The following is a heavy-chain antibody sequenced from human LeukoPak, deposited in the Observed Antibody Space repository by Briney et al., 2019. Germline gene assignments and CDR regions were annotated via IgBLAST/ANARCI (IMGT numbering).Heavy chain of an antibody. V-gene: IGHV4-4*09. Sequence: SETLSLTCTVSGGSISSYCWSWIRQPPGKGLEWIGYIYTSGSTNYNPSLKSRVTISVDTSKNQFSLKLSSVTAADTAVYYCARGPMTTVTKTYYYYYMDVWGKGTTVTVSS. CDR1: GGSISSYC. CDR2: IYTSGST. CDR3: ARGPMTTVTKTYYYYYMDV. J-gene: IGHJ6*03. D-gene: IGHD4-17*01.